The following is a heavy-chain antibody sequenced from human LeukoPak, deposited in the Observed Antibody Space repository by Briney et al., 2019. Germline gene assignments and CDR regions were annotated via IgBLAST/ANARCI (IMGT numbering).Heavy chain of an antibody. J-gene: IGHJ3*02. CDR3: ARDGMVRGVDI. CDR2: ISSSSDTI. V-gene: IGHV3-48*01. Sequence: GGSLRLSCAASGFTFSDYRMNWVRQAPGKGLEWVSYISSSSDTIYYVDSVKGRFTISRDNAKNSLYLQMNSLRVEDTAVYYCARDGMVRGVDIWGQGTMVTVSS. D-gene: IGHD3-10*01. CDR1: GFTFSDYR.